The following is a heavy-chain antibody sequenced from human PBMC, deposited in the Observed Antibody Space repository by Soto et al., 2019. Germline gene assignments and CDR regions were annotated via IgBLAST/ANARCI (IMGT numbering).Heavy chain of an antibody. CDR1: GFTFDDYA. D-gene: IGHD3-10*01. CDR3: AKDDAPGPRGMDV. CDR2: ISWNSGSI. Sequence: GGSLRLSCAASGFTFDDYAMHWVRQAPGKGLEWVSGISWNSGSIGYADSVKGRFTISRDNAKNSLYLQMNSLRAEDTALYYCAKDDAPGPRGMDVWGKGTTVTVSS. V-gene: IGHV3-9*01. J-gene: IGHJ6*04.